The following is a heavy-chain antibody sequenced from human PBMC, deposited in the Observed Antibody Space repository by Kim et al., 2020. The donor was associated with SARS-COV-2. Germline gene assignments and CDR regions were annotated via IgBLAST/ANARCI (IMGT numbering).Heavy chain of an antibody. V-gene: IGHV3-66*01. D-gene: IGHD1-26*01. CDR1: GFTVSSNY. Sequence: GGSLRLSCAASGFTVSSNYMSWVRQAPGKGLEWVSVIYSGGSTYYADSVKGRFTISRDNSKNTLYLQMNSLRAEDTAVYYCARDSANYRVGATTGSLDYWGQGTLVTVSS. CDR3: ARDSANYRVGATTGSLDY. J-gene: IGHJ4*02. CDR2: IYSGGST.